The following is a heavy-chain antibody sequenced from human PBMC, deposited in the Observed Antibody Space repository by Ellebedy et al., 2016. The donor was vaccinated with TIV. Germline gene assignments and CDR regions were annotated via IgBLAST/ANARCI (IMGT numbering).Heavy chain of an antibody. Sequence: GESLKISCVASGFTFSSYGMNWVRQAPGKGLEWVSSISSGSTYIYYADSLKGRFTISRDNTKNSLYLQMDSLRVEDTAVDNCERVGLMGRRAGAWLDSWGQGTLVIVSS. CDR3: ERVGLMGRRAGAWLDS. V-gene: IGHV3-21*01. J-gene: IGHJ5*01. CDR1: GFTFSSYG. CDR2: ISSGSTYI. D-gene: IGHD1-1*01.